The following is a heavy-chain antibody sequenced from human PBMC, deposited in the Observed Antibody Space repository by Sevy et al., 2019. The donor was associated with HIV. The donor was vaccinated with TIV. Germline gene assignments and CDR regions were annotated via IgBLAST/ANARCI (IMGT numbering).Heavy chain of an antibody. Sequence: GGSLRLSCAASGFTFSSYAMHWVRQAPGKGLEYVSAISSNGGSTYYADSVKGRFTISRDNSKNTLYLQMGSLRAEDMAVYYCARGAIVCGRFFDYWGQGTLVTVSS. CDR1: GFTFSSYA. J-gene: IGHJ4*02. D-gene: IGHD1-26*01. V-gene: IGHV3-64*02. CDR3: ARGAIVCGRFFDY. CDR2: ISSNGGST.